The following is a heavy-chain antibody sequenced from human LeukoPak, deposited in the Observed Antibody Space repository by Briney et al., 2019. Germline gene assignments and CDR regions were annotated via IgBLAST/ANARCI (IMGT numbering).Heavy chain of an antibody. Sequence: GASVKVSCKASGYTFTGYYMHWVRQAPGQGLEWMGLINPNSGGTNYAQKFQGWVTMTRDTSISTAYMELSRLRSDDTAVYYCARQMRDSSGYYYGMDVWGQGTTVTVSS. V-gene: IGHV1-2*04. CDR1: GYTFTGYY. J-gene: IGHJ6*02. CDR3: ARQMRDSSGYYYGMDV. CDR2: INPNSGGT. D-gene: IGHD3-22*01.